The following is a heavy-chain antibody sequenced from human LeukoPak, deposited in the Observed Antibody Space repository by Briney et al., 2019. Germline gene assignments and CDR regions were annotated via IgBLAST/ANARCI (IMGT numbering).Heavy chain of an antibody. CDR2: IYSGGST. J-gene: IGHJ6*02. Sequence: GGSLRLSCAASGFTVSSNYMSWARQAPGKGLEWVSVIYSGGSTYYADSVKGRFTISRDNSKNTLYLQMNSLRAEDTAVYYCARDLILWFGEFDYYYYGMDVWGQGTTVTVSS. CDR3: ARDLILWFGEFDYYYYGMDV. CDR1: GFTVSSNY. V-gene: IGHV3-66*02. D-gene: IGHD3-10*01.